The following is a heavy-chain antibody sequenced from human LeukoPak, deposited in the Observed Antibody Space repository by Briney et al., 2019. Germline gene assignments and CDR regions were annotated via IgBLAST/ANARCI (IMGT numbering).Heavy chain of an antibody. D-gene: IGHD3-10*01. CDR2: ISYDGSNK. Sequence: GRSLRLSCAASEFTFSSYAMHWVRQAPGKGLEWVAVISYDGSNKYYADSVKGRFTISRDNSKNTLYLQMNSLRAEDTAVYYCARDSYYYGSGSYLVSDYWGQGTLVTVSS. CDR1: EFTFSSYA. CDR3: ARDSYYYGSGSYLVSDY. J-gene: IGHJ4*02. V-gene: IGHV3-30*04.